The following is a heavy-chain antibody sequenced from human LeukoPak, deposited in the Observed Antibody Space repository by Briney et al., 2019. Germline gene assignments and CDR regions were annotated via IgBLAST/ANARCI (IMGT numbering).Heavy chain of an antibody. J-gene: IGHJ4*02. CDR3: AKATYYYDSSGPEFDY. Sequence: GGSLRLFCAASGFTFSSYGMHWVRQAPGKGLEWVAVIWYDGSNKYYADSVKSRFTISRDNSKNTLYLQMNSLRAEDTAVYYCAKATYYYDSSGPEFDYWGQGTLVTVSS. V-gene: IGHV3-33*06. CDR1: GFTFSSYG. CDR2: IWYDGSNK. D-gene: IGHD3-22*01.